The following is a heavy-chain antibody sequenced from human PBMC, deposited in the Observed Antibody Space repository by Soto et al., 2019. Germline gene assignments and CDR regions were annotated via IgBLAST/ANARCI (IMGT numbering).Heavy chain of an antibody. Sequence: ASVKVSCKACGYTFTDYYMHWVRQAPGQGLEWMGWINPNTGGTNFAQKFQCRVTMTRDTSISTAFMELSRLRSDDAAVFYCARSDPPYYSGSGRNYYYSMDVWGQGTTVTVSS. CDR3: ARSDPPYYSGSGRNYYYSMDV. D-gene: IGHD3-10*01. CDR1: GYTFTDYY. CDR2: INPNTGGT. J-gene: IGHJ6*02. V-gene: IGHV1-2*02.